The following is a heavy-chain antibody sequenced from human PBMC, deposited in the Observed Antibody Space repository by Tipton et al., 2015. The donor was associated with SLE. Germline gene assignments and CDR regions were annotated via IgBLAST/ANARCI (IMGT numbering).Heavy chain of an antibody. J-gene: IGHJ5*02. V-gene: IGHV4-34*01. CDR3: ASHTGGAEGWFDP. Sequence: TLSLTCAVYGGSFSGYYWSWIRQPPGKGLEWIGEINHSGSTNHNPSLKSRVTISVDTSKNQFSLKLSSVTAADTAVYYCASHTGGAEGWFDPWGQGTLVTVSS. CDR1: GGSFSGYY. CDR2: INHSGST. D-gene: IGHD3-10*01.